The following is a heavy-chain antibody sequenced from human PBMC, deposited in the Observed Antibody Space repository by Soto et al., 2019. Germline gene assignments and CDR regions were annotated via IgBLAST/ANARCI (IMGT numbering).Heavy chain of an antibody. D-gene: IGHD2-8*02. CDR2: ISSSGSTI. Sequence: SGGGLVKPGGSLRLSCAASGFTFSDYYMSWIRQAPGKGLEWVSYISSSGSTIYYADSVKARFTISRHNAKNSLYLQMNSLRAEDTAVYYCATVSLVAGYYFDYWGQGTLVTVSS. V-gene: IGHV3-11*01. CDR1: GFTFSDYY. J-gene: IGHJ4*02. CDR3: ATVSLVAGYYFDY.